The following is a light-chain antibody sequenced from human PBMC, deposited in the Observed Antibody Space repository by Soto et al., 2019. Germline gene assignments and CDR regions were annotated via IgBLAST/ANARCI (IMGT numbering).Light chain of an antibody. J-gene: IGKJ4*01. Sequence: EIVITQSPATLSGSPRERVTLSCRASQTVNSYLAWYQQKPGQAPRLLIYGASTRATGVPARFSGSGSGTQFTLTISSLQSEDSAVYSCQQYNHWPPLTFGGGTKVDIK. CDR1: QTVNSY. CDR3: QQYNHWPPLT. CDR2: GAS. V-gene: IGKV3-15*01.